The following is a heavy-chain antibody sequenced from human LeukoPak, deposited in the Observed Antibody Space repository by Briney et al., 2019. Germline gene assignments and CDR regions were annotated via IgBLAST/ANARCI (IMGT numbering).Heavy chain of an antibody. Sequence: GESLKISCKASGYSFTSYWIGWVRQMPGKGLERMGIIYPGDSDTRYSPSFQGQVTISADKSISTAYLQWSSLKASDTAIYYCARMSDRKVDYWGQGTLVTVSS. CDR2: IYPGDSDT. CDR1: GYSFTSYW. J-gene: IGHJ4*02. CDR3: ARMSDRKVDY. V-gene: IGHV5-51*01. D-gene: IGHD2-21*02.